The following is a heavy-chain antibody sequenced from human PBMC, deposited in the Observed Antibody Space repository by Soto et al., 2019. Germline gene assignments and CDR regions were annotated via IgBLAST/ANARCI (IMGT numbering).Heavy chain of an antibody. J-gene: IGHJ4*02. D-gene: IGHD1-26*01. CDR1: GGTFSTYA. Sequence: ASVKVSCKASGGTFSTYAITWVRQAPGQGLEWMGGIIPMFGTANYAQKFRGTVTVTADESTSTAHMELSSLRSEDTAVYYCARGWETVGTTTPFAYWGQGTLVTVSS. CDR2: IIPMFGTA. V-gene: IGHV1-69*13. CDR3: ARGWETVGTTTPFAY.